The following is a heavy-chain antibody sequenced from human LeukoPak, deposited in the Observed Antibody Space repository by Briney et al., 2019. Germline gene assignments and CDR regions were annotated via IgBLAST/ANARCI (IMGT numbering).Heavy chain of an antibody. J-gene: IGHJ4*02. V-gene: IGHV3-30*18. CDR1: GFTFSSYG. Sequence: GGSLRLSCAASGFTFSSYGMHWVRQAPGKGLEWVAVISYDGSNKYYADSVKGRFTISRDNSKNMLYLPMNSLRAEDTAVYYCAKATWGEIDYWGQGTLVTVSS. CDR2: ISYDGSNK. D-gene: IGHD3-16*01. CDR3: AKATWGEIDY.